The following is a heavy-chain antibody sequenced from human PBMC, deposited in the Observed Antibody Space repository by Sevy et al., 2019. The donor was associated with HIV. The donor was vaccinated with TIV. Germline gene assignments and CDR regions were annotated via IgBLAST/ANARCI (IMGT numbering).Heavy chain of an antibody. D-gene: IGHD2-15*01. J-gene: IGHJ3*02. V-gene: IGHV3-23*01. CDR3: AKDLSPGRFTAYSDAFDI. Sequence: GESLKISCAASGFTFSSYAMSWVRQAPGKGLEWVSAISGSGGSTYYAGSVKGRFTISRDNSKNTLYLQMNSLRAEDTAVYYCAKDLSPGRFTAYSDAFDIWGQGTMVTVSS. CDR1: GFTFSSYA. CDR2: ISGSGGST.